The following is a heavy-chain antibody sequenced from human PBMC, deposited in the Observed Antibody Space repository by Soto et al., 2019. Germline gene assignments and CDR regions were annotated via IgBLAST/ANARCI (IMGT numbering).Heavy chain of an antibody. Sequence: QVQLVASGGGLVKPGGSLRLSCAASGFTLSDYYMSWIRQAPGKGLEWISYISSSGSTIYYADSVKGRFTISSDTAKNSLSLQMNSLRAEDPAVDYFASKQMVLGDGFDIWGQGTMVTVSS. CDR3: ASKQMVLGDGFDI. CDR2: ISSSGSTI. D-gene: IGHD6-13*01. V-gene: IGHV3-11*01. J-gene: IGHJ3*02. CDR1: GFTLSDYY.